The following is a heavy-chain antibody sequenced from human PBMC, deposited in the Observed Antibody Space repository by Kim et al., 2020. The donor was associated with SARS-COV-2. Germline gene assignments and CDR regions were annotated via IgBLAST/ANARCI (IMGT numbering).Heavy chain of an antibody. V-gene: IGHV3-9*01. Sequence: GGSLRLSCAASGFTFDDYAMHWVRQAPGKGLEWVSGISWNSGTIGYADSVKGRFTTSRDNAKNSLYLQMNSLRTEDTALYYCAKPTITMFQGVLYGMDV. D-gene: IGHD3-10*01. J-gene: IGHJ6*01. CDR1: GFTFDDYA. CDR2: ISWNSGTI. CDR3: AKPTITMFQGVLYGMDV.